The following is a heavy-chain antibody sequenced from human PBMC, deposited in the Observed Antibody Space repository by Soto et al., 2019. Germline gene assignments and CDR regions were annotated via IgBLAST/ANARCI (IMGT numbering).Heavy chain of an antibody. D-gene: IGHD3-3*01. Sequence: PGGSLRLSCAASGFTFSSYAMHWVRQAPGKGLEWVAVISYDGSNKYYADSVKGRFTISRDNSKNTLYLQMNSLRAEDTAVYYCAREGTRPYYDFWSGYFDYWGQGTLVTVSS. CDR1: GFTFSSYA. V-gene: IGHV3-30-3*01. J-gene: IGHJ4*02. CDR3: AREGTRPYYDFWSGYFDY. CDR2: ISYDGSNK.